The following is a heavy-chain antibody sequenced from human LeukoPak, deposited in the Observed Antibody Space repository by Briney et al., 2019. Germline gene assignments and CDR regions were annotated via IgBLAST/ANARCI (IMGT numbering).Heavy chain of an antibody. D-gene: IGHD1-1*01. CDR2: INGDGSST. V-gene: IGHV3-74*01. Sequence: GGSLRLSCAASGFTFSLYWMHWVRHAPGKGLVWVSRINGDGSSTIYADSVKGRFTISRDNAKNTLYLQMNSLRAVDTAVYFCARGIGSSDYWGQGTLVTVSS. J-gene: IGHJ4*02. CDR3: ARGIGSSDY. CDR1: GFTFSLYW.